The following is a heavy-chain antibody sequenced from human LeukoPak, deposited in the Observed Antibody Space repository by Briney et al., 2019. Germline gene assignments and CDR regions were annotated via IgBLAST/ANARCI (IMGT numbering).Heavy chain of an antibody. Sequence: GGSLRLSCAASGFTFSSHSMNWVRQAPGKGLEWVSHIRSSSNAIYYADSVKGRFTISRDNAKNSLYLQMNSLRAEDTAVYYCARDFDYYGSGSSFDYWGQGTLVTVSS. J-gene: IGHJ4*02. CDR2: IRSSSNAI. CDR1: GFTFSSHS. V-gene: IGHV3-48*01. CDR3: ARDFDYYGSGSSFDY. D-gene: IGHD3-10*01.